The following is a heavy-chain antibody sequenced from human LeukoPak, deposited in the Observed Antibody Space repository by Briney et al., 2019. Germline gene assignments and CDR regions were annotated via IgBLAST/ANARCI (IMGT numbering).Heavy chain of an antibody. J-gene: IGHJ4*02. CDR1: GLVLSSYE. V-gene: IGHV3-48*03. Sequence: PGGYLRLGCTLAGLVLSSYEMNWVHQAPCKGLQWVSYISSSGSTVYYAASMKGPFTISRDNAKNSRFLQRNTLKAEDTPVYYCARLGVTRPGYWGQGTLVTVSS. CDR2: ISSSGSTV. CDR3: ARLGVTRPGY. D-gene: IGHD3-3*01.